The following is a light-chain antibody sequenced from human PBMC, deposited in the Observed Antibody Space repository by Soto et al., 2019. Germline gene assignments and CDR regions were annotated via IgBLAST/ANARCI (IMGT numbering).Light chain of an antibody. CDR3: QQYNNWPLT. J-gene: IGKJ2*01. CDR1: QSVSSN. CDR2: GAS. Sequence: EIVMTQSPATLSVSPGERATVSCRASQSVSSNLAWYQQKPGQAPRLLIYGASTRATGIPARFSGSGSGTEFTLTIGSLQSEDFAVYYCQQYNNWPLTFGQGTKRDIQ. V-gene: IGKV3-15*01.